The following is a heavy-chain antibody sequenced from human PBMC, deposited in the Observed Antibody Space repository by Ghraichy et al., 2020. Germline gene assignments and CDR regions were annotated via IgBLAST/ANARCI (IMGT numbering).Heavy chain of an antibody. J-gene: IGHJ4*02. D-gene: IGHD3-22*01. CDR3: ARVRYYYESSGYYYYFDY. CDR1: GGSVSSYY. Sequence: ETLSLTCTVSGGSVSSYYWSWIRQPPGKGLEWIAYLYYSGSTSYSPSLKSRVTISLDTSKNQISLKLSSVTAADTAVYYCARVRYYYESSGYYYYFDYWGQGTLVTVSS. V-gene: IGHV4-59*02. CDR2: LYYSGST.